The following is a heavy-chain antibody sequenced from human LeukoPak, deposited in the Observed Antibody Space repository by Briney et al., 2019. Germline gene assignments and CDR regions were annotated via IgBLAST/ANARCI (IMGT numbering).Heavy chain of an antibody. D-gene: IGHD3-10*01. V-gene: IGHV3-74*01. J-gene: IGHJ4*02. Sequence: PGGSLRLSCAASGFTFSSYWMHWVRQAPGKGLVWVSRINSDGSGTSYADSAKGRFTISRDNAKNTLYLQMNSLRAEDTAVYYCARDGFGDFPIDYWGQGTLVTVSS. CDR3: ARDGFGDFPIDY. CDR2: INSDGSGT. CDR1: GFTFSSYW.